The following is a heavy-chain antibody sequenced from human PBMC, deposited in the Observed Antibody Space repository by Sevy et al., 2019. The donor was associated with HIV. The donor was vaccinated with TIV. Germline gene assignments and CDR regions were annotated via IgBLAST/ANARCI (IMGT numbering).Heavy chain of an antibody. V-gene: IGHV3-33*01. D-gene: IGHD6-19*01. Sequence: GGSLRLSCVASGFTFGTYGMDWVRQAPVKGLEWVAVIWYDGSNKYYGDSVKGRFTISRDNSKNTLYLQMNSLRAEDTAVYYCARGSLYSSGWSESLDYWGQGTLVTVSS. CDR3: ARGSLYSSGWSESLDY. CDR1: GFTFGTYG. J-gene: IGHJ4*02. CDR2: IWYDGSNK.